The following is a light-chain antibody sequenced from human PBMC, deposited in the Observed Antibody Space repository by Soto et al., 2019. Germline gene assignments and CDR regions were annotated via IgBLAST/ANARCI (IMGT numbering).Light chain of an antibody. Sequence: QSALTQPASVSGSPGQSITISCTGTSSDVGGYNYVSWYQQHPGKAPKLMIYDVSNRPSGVSNRFSGSKSGNTASLTISGLQAEDAADYYCSSYTSSITLCVFGTGTKLTVL. CDR3: SSYTSSITLCV. V-gene: IGLV2-14*01. CDR2: DVS. CDR1: SSDVGGYNY. J-gene: IGLJ1*01.